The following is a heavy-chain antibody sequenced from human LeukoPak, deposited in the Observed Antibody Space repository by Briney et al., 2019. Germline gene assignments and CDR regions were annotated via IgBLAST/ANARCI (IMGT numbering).Heavy chain of an antibody. V-gene: IGHV1-18*01. CDR1: GYTFTSYG. J-gene: IGHJ6*02. CDR2: ISAYNGNT. CDR3: ARGGDTAMAYYYYGMDV. D-gene: IGHD5-18*01. Sequence: GASVKVSCKASGYTFTSYGISWVRQAPGQGLEWMGWISAYNGNTNYAQKLQGRVTMITDTSTSTAYMELRSLRSDDTAVYYCARGGDTAMAYYYYGMDVWGQGTTVTVSS.